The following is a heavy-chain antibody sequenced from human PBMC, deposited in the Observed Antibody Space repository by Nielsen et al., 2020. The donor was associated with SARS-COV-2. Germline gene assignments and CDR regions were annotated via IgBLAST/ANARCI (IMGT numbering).Heavy chain of an antibody. CDR3: ARAAPGSSWYYYGMDV. V-gene: IGHV7-4-1*02. CDR1: GYTFTDYA. Sequence: ASVKVSCKASGYTFTDYAINWVRQAPGQGLEWMGWINTNTGNPTYAQGFTGRFVFSLDTSVSTAYLQISSLKAEDTAVYYCARAAPGSSWYYYGMDVWGQGTTVTVSS. D-gene: IGHD6-13*01. CDR2: INTNTGNP. J-gene: IGHJ6*02.